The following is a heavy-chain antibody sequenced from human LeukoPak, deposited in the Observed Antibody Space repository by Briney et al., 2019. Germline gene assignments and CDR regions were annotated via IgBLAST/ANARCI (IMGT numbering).Heavy chain of an antibody. CDR3: ARGSMTTVTYFDY. Sequence: SETLSLTCAVSGDSISSSNWWSWVRQPPTQGLEWIGEIYHSGSTNYNPSLKSRVTISVDKSKDQFSLKLSSVTAADTAVYYCARGSMTTVTYFDYWGQGTLVTVSS. J-gene: IGHJ4*02. V-gene: IGHV4-4*02. D-gene: IGHD4-17*01. CDR1: GDSISSSNW. CDR2: IYHSGST.